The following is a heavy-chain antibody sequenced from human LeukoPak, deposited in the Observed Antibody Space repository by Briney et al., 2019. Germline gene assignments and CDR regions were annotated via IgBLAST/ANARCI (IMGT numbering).Heavy chain of an antibody. CDR1: GFTFSSYG. V-gene: IGHV3-33*06. J-gene: IGHJ6*03. CDR2: IWYDGTTK. D-gene: IGHD5-12*01. CDR3: AKGAGYSAYNYHYYYLDV. Sequence: GRSLRLSCAASGFTFSSYGMHWVRQAPGKGLAWVAVIWYDGTTKYYADSVKGRFTISRDNSKNTLPLQMNSLRAEDTAVYYCAKGAGYSAYNYHYYYLDVWGKGTTVTVSS.